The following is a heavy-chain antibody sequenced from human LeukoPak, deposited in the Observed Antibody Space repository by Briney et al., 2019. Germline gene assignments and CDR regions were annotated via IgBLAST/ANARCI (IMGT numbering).Heavy chain of an antibody. CDR3: ARDLGDGYNSDYYYGMDV. V-gene: IGHV1-2*04. Sequence: ASVKVSCKASGYTFTGYYMHWVRQAPGQGLEWMGWINPNSGGTNYAQKFQGWVTMTRDTSTSTVYMELSSLRSEDTAVYYCARDLGDGYNSDYYYGMDVWGQGTTVTVSS. CDR2: INPNSGGT. CDR1: GYTFTGYY. D-gene: IGHD5-24*01. J-gene: IGHJ6*02.